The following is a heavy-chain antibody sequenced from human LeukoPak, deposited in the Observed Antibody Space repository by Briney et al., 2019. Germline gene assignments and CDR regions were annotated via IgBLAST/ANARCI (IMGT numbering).Heavy chain of an antibody. J-gene: IGHJ3*02. D-gene: IGHD1-26*01. CDR2: ISYDGSNK. Sequence: PGGSLRLSCAASGFTFSSYGMHWVRQAPGKGLEWVAVISYDGSNKYYADSVKGRFTISRDNSKNTLYLQMNSLRAEDTAEYYCAKDLERIVGALGAFDIWGQGTMVTVSS. CDR3: AKDLERIVGALGAFDI. V-gene: IGHV3-30*18. CDR1: GFTFSSYG.